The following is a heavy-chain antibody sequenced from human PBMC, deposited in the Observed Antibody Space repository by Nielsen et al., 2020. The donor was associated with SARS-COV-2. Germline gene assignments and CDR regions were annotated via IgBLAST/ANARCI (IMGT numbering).Heavy chain of an antibody. CDR1: GFTFDDYA. Sequence: SLKISCAASGFTFDDYAMHWVRQAPGKGLEWVSGISWNSGSIGYADSVKGRFTISRDNAKNSLYLQMNSLRAEDTALYYCAKGGIAAPWGQGTLVTVSS. CDR2: ISWNSGSI. CDR3: AKGGIAAP. D-gene: IGHD6-13*01. J-gene: IGHJ5*02. V-gene: IGHV3-9*01.